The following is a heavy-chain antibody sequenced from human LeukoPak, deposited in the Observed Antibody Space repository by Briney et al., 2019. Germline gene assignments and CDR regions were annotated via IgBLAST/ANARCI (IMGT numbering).Heavy chain of an antibody. CDR1: GGTFSSYA. CDR2: IIPIFGTA. D-gene: IGHD6-19*01. J-gene: IGHJ4*02. V-gene: IGHV1-69*05. CDR3: ARPTPDGPDGQWPVSDH. Sequence: ASVKVSCKASGGTFSSYAISWVRQAPGQGLEWMGGIIPIFGTANYAQKFQGRVTITTDESTSTAYMELSSLRSEDTAVYYCARPTPDGPDGQWPVSDHWAQGTLVTVSS.